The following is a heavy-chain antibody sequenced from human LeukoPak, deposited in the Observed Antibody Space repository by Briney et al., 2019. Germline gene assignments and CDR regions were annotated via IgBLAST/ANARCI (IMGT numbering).Heavy chain of an antibody. J-gene: IGHJ5*02. V-gene: IGHV4-61*09. CDR3: ARDADCNGGICFGTSWFDR. D-gene: IGHD2-21*01. CDR2: IYTGGDT. Sequence: KASETLSLTCSVSGDSISSGPYYWSWIRQPAGKALEWIVYIYTGGDTKYSPSLRSRVTISIDKSKNEFSLRLTSVTAADTAVYFCARDADCNGGICFGTSWFDRWGQGTQVTVSP. CDR1: GDSISSGPYY.